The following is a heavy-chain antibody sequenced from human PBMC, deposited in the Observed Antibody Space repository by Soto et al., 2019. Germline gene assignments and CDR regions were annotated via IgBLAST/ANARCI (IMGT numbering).Heavy chain of an antibody. V-gene: IGHV3-33*01. CDR2: IWFDGRKQ. CDR3: TRVTMDA. J-gene: IGHJ6*02. CDR1: GFSFSTYA. Sequence: PGGSLRLSCAVSGFSFSTYAMHWVRQAPGKGLEWVSIIWFDGRKQFYADSVRGRFTVSMDSSKNTLYLQMNTLTTEDTAIYYCTRVTMDAWGQGTTVTAP.